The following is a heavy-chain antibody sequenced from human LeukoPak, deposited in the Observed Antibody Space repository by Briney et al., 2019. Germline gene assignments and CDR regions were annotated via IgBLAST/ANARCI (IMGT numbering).Heavy chain of an antibody. CDR3: AKDYQDYYDSSGYYYDY. D-gene: IGHD3-22*01. CDR1: GFTFSNYW. Sequence: GGSLRLSCAASGFTFSNYWMSWVRQAPGKGLEWVANINQDGSEKYYVDSVKGRFTISRDNSKNTLYLQTNSLRAEDTAVYYCAKDYQDYYDSSGYYYDYWGQGTLVTVSS. J-gene: IGHJ4*02. CDR2: INQDGSEK. V-gene: IGHV3-7*01.